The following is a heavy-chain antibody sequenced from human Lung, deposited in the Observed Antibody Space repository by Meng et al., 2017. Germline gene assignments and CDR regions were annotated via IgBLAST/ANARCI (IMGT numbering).Heavy chain of an antibody. Sequence: QVQLVQSGAEVMKPGASVKLSCKASGYIFTDYFMHWVRQAPGQGLEWMGTINPSDGGTNYVQKFQGRLTVTRDTSTSTVYMDLSSLRSEDTAVYYCAREKSPGHFDYWDQGTLVTVSS. CDR1: GYIFTDYF. J-gene: IGHJ4*02. CDR3: AREKSPGHFDY. CDR2: INPSDGGT. V-gene: IGHV1-46*01.